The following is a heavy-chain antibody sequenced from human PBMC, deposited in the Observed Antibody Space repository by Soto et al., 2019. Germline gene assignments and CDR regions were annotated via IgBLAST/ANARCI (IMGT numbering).Heavy chain of an antibody. CDR2: LNPKSGYT. V-gene: IGHV1-8*01. D-gene: IGHD4-17*01. J-gene: IGHJ4*02. CDR3: ARTHGDLDY. Sequence: QVQLVQSGAEVKKPGASVKVSCKASGYTFTNYDINWVRRASGQGLEWVGWLNPKSGYTGFAGKFQGRVTMTRNNFISTAYMELSSLTSEDTAVYYCARTHGDLDYWGQGTLVTVSS. CDR1: GYTFTNYD.